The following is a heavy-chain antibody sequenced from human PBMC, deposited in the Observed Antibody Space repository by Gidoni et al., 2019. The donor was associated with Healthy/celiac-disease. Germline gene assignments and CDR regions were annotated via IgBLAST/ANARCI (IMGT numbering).Heavy chain of an antibody. CDR1: GGSISIGGYY. CDR3: ARRDSCYDRRFDY. V-gene: IGHV4-31*03. D-gene: IGHD5-12*01. CDR2: SYYSGST. Sequence: QVQLQESGPGLVKPSQTLSLTCTVYGGSISIGGYYWSWIRQHPGKGLEWIGYSYYSGSTYSNPSLKSRVTISVDTSKNQFSLKLSSVTAADTAVYYCARRDSCYDRRFDYWGQGTLVTVSS. J-gene: IGHJ4*02.